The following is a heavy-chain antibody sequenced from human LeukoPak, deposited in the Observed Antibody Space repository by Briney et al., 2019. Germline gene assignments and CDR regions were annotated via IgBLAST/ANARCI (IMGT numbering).Heavy chain of an antibody. J-gene: IGHJ6*03. CDR2: ISYDGSNK. CDR1: GFTFSSYA. V-gene: IGHV3-30*04. D-gene: IGHD3-10*01. CDR3: ARDLYYGSGSYFTHYYMDV. Sequence: GGSLRLSCAASGFTFSSYAMHWVRQAPGKGLEWVAVISYDGSNKYYADAVKGRFTISRDNSKNTLYLQMTSLRAEDTAVYYCARDLYYGSGSYFTHYYMDVWGKGTTVTVSS.